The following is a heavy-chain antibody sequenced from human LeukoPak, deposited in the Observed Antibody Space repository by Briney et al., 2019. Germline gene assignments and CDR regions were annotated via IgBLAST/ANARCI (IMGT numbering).Heavy chain of an antibody. V-gene: IGHV4-61*02. CDR3: ARAAFGYYDSSGTDY. D-gene: IGHD3-22*01. CDR1: GGSISSGSYY. J-gene: IGHJ4*02. CDR2: IYTSGST. Sequence: SETLSLTCTVSGGSISSGSYYWSWIRQPAGKGLEWIGRIYTSGSTNYNPSLKSRVTISVDTSKNQFSLKLSSVTAADTVVYYCARAAFGYYDSSGTDYWGQGTLVTVSS.